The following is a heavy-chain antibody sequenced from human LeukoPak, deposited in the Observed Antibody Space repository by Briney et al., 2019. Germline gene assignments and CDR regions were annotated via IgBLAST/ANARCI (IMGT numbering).Heavy chain of an antibody. CDR1: GGSISSYY. CDR3: ARQVYYYDSSGYYYVYYFDY. V-gene: IGHV4-59*01. D-gene: IGHD3-22*01. Sequence: SETLSLTCTVSGGSISSYYWSWIRQPPGKGLEWIGYIYYSGSTNYNPSLKSRVTISVDTPKNQFSLKLSSVTAADTAVYYCARQVYYYDSSGYYYVYYFDYWGQGTLVTVSS. J-gene: IGHJ4*02. CDR2: IYYSGST.